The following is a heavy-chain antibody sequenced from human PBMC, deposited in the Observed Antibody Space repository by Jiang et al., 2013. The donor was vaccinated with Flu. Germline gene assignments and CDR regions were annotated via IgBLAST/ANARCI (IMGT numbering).Heavy chain of an antibody. Sequence: LLKPSETLSLTCTVSGGSISSSGYYWVWIRQPPGKGLEWIGSIYYSGSTYYNPSLKSRVTISVDTSKNQFSLKLSSVTAADTAVYYCARHVAMVTMIVVVITWFDPWGQGTLVTVSS. J-gene: IGHJ5*02. D-gene: IGHD3-22*01. CDR3: ARHVAMVTMIVVVITWFDP. V-gene: IGHV4-39*01. CDR1: GGSISSSGYY. CDR2: IYYSGST.